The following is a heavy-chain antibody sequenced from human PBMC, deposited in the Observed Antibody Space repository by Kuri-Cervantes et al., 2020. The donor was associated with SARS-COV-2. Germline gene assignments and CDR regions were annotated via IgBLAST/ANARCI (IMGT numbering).Heavy chain of an antibody. J-gene: IGHJ4*02. CDR1: GFTFSSYA. V-gene: IGHV3-21*01. D-gene: IGHD6-6*01. Sequence: GESLKISCAASGFTFSSYAMSWVRQAPGKGLEWVSSISSSSSYIYSADSVKGRFPISRANAKNSLYLQVNSLRAADTAVYYCTTEYSSSSFDYWGQGTLVTVSS. CDR2: ISSSSSYI. CDR3: TTEYSSSSFDY.